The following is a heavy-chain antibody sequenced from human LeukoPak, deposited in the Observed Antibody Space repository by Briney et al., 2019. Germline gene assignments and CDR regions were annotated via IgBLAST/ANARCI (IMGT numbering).Heavy chain of an antibody. Sequence: GASVKVSCKASGGTFSSYAISWVRQAPGQGLEWMGGIIPIFGTANYAQKFQGRVTITADESTSTAYMELSSLRSEDTAVYYCARGVVAATDYYYYYGMDVWGKGTTVTVSS. D-gene: IGHD2-15*01. CDR1: GGTFSSYA. CDR2: IIPIFGTA. CDR3: ARGVVAATDYYYYYGMDV. J-gene: IGHJ6*04. V-gene: IGHV1-69*13.